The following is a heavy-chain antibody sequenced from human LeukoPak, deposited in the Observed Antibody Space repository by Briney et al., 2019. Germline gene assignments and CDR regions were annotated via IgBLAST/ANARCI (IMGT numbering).Heavy chain of an antibody. CDR3: ARGYCSGGSCYYYFDY. V-gene: IGHV1-2*02. J-gene: IGHJ4*02. Sequence: ASVKVSCKASGYTFTGYYMHWVRQAPGQGLEWMGWINPNSGGTNYAQKFQGRVTMTRDTSISTAYMELSRLRSDDTAMYYCARGYCSGGSCYYYFDYWGQGTLVTVSS. D-gene: IGHD2-15*01. CDR1: GYTFTGYY. CDR2: INPNSGGT.